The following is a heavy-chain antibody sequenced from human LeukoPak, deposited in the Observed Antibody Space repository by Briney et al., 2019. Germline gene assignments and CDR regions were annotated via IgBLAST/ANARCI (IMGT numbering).Heavy chain of an antibody. CDR3: ARDVSAEYFQH. V-gene: IGHV4-61*02. CDR1: GYSISSGYY. J-gene: IGHJ1*01. Sequence: SSETLSLTCTVSGYSISSGYYWGWIRQPAGKGLEWIGRVYTSGSTNYNPSLKSRVTISVDKSKNRFSLKLTSVTAADTAVYYCARDVSAEYFQHWGQGTLVTVSS. CDR2: VYTSGST.